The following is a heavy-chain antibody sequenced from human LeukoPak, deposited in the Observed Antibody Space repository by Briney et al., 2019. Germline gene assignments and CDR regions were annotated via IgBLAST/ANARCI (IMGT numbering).Heavy chain of an antibody. D-gene: IGHD3-3*01. CDR2: ISYDGSNK. CDR1: GFTFSSYG. CDR3: ARGGSRYYDLGMV. Sequence: GRSLRLSCAASGFTFSSYGMHWVRQAPGKGLEWVAVISYDGSNKYYADSVKGRFTISRDNAKNTLYLQMNSLRAEDTAVYYCARGGSRYYDLGMVWGQGTTVTVSS. V-gene: IGHV3-30*03. J-gene: IGHJ6*02.